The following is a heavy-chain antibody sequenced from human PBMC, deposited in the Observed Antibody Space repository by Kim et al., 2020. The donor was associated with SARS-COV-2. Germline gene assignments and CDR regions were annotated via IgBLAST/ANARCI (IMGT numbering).Heavy chain of an antibody. CDR1: GGTFSSYA. CDR3: ARDIVVVPAAAFHYYYGMDV. CDR2: IIPIFGTA. V-gene: IGHV1-69*13. D-gene: IGHD2-2*01. Sequence: SVKVSCKASGGTFSSYAISWVRQAPGQGLEWMGGIIPIFGTANYAQKFQGRVTITADESTSTAYMELSSLRSEDTAVYYCARDIVVVPAAAFHYYYGMDVWGQGTTVTVSS. J-gene: IGHJ6*02.